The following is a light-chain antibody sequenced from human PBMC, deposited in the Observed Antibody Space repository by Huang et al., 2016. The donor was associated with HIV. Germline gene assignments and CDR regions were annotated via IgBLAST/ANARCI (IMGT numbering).Light chain of an antibody. J-gene: IGKJ2*03. CDR1: QDMNKS. CDR3: QQYYATPYS. CDR2: AAS. V-gene: IGKV1-NL1*01. Sequence: DIQMTQSPSSLSASVGDRVTITCRASQDMNKSLAWYQQKPGKAPKLLVYAASRLQSGVPSRFSGSGSGVDYTLTISSLQPEDFATYHCQQYYATPYSFGQGTKLEI.